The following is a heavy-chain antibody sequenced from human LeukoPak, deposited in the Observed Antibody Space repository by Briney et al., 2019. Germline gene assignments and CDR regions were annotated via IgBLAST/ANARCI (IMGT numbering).Heavy chain of an antibody. CDR2: IIHSGRA. V-gene: IGHV4-34*01. Sequence: SETLSLTCAVNGGSFSGYYWTWIRQSPGKGLEWIGEIIHSGRANYSPSLKSRLNLSVDPSMNPFSLRLSSVTAADTAVYYCARGTVLTGYASFDYWGQGALVTVSS. D-gene: IGHD3-16*01. J-gene: IGHJ4*02. CDR3: ARGTVLTGYASFDY. CDR1: GGSFSGYY.